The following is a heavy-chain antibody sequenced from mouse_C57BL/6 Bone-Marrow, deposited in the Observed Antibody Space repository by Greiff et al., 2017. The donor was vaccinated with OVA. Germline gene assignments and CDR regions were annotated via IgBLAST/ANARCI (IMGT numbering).Heavy chain of an antibody. J-gene: IGHJ4*01. CDR2: IDPSDSYT. CDR3: ARGNYGGRGAMDY. V-gene: IGHV1-50*01. Sequence: QVQLQQPGAELVKPGASVKLSCKASGYTFTSYWMQWVKQRPGQGLEWIGEIDPSDSYTNYNQKFKGKATLTVDTSSSTAYMQLSSLTSEDSAVYYCARGNYGGRGAMDYWGQGTSVTVSS. D-gene: IGHD2-1*01. CDR1: GYTFTSYW.